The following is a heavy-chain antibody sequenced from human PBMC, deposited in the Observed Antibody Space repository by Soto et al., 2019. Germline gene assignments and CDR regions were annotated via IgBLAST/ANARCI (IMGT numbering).Heavy chain of an antibody. J-gene: IGHJ6*02. CDR3: ATTRYCTNGVCYHYYYYGMDV. CDR1: GGTFSSYA. Sequence: VQLVQSGAEVKKPGSSVKVSCKASGGTFSSYAISWVRQAPGQGLEWMGGIIPIFGTANYAQKFQGRVTITADESTSTAYMELSSLRSEDTAVYYCATTRYCTNGVCYHYYYYGMDVWGQGTTVTVSS. D-gene: IGHD2-8*01. CDR2: IIPIFGTA. V-gene: IGHV1-69*01.